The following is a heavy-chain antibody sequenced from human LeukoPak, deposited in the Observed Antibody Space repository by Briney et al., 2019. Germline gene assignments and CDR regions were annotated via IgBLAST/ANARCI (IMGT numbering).Heavy chain of an antibody. Sequence: PGGSLRLSCAAPGFTFHDYAIHWVRQAPGKGLEWVSLISGDGGSTFYADSVKGRFTISRDNSKNSLYLQMSSLRSEDTALYYCARESESSGWYDYWGQGTLVTVSS. CDR3: ARESESSGWYDY. CDR2: ISGDGGST. CDR1: GFTFHDYA. D-gene: IGHD6-19*01. V-gene: IGHV3-43*02. J-gene: IGHJ4*02.